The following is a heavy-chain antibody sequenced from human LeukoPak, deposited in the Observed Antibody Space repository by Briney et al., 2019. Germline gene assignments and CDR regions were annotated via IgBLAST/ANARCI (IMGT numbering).Heavy chain of an antibody. CDR3: ARSWLVHYWYYGMDV. CDR1: GFTFSSYI. D-gene: IGHD5-18*01. J-gene: IGHJ6*02. V-gene: IGHV3-21*01. Sequence: GGSLGLSCAASGFTFSSYIMNWVRQAPGKGLEWVSSISSSSSYIYYADSVKGRFTISRDNAKNSLYLQMNSLRAEDTAVYYCARSWLVHYWYYGMDVWGQGTTVTVSS. CDR2: ISSSSSYI.